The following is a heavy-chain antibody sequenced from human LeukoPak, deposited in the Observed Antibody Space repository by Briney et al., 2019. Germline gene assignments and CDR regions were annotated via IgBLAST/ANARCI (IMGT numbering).Heavy chain of an antibody. CDR3: ARDVGADFPNWFDP. CDR1: GYTFTSYD. Sequence: ASVKVSCKASGYTFTSYDINWVRQAPGQGLEWMGWISAYNGNTNYAQKLQGRVTMTTDTSTSTAYMELRSLRSDDTAVYYCARDVGADFPNWFDPWGQGTLVTVSS. J-gene: IGHJ5*02. D-gene: IGHD4/OR15-4a*01. V-gene: IGHV1-18*01. CDR2: ISAYNGNT.